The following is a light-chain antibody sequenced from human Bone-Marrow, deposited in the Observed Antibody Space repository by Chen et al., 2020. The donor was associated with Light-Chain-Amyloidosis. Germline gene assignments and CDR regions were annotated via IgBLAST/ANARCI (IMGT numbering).Light chain of an antibody. CDR1: SGDVGTYNY. J-gene: IGLJ1*01. CDR2: AVR. CDR3: SSFTSSSSYV. V-gene: IGLV2-14*01. Sequence: QSALTQPASVSGSPGQSIPISCTGTSGDVGTYNYVSWYQQHPGKAPKVMIYAVRNRPSGVSNRFSGSKAGNTASLTISGLQAEDEADYYCSSFTSSSSYVFGPGTKVTV.